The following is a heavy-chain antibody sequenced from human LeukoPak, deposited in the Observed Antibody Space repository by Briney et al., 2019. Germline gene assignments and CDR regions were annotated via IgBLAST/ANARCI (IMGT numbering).Heavy chain of an antibody. CDR3: ARRCSSSWYFDY. V-gene: IGHV4-59*08. J-gene: IGHJ4*02. CDR2: IYYSGST. D-gene: IGHD6-13*01. CDR1: GGSISSYY. Sequence: SETLSLTCTVSGGSISSYYWSWIRQPPGKGLEWIGYIYYSGSTNYNPSLKSRVTISVDTSKNQFSLKLSSVTAADTAVYYCARRCSSSWYFDYWGQGTLVTVSS.